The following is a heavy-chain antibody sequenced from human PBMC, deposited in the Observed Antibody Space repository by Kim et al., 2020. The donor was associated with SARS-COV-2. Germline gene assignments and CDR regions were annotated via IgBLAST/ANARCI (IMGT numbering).Heavy chain of an antibody. J-gene: IGHJ4*02. CDR2: IYYSGST. Sequence: SETLSLTCTVSGGSISSSSYYWGWIRQPPGKGLEWIGSIYYSGSTYYNPSLKSRVTISVDTSKNQFSLKLSSVTAADTAVYYCARHVVQPRVLMVYAMGGYYFDYWGQGTLVTVSS. D-gene: IGHD2-8*01. CDR3: ARHVVQPRVLMVYAMGGYYFDY. V-gene: IGHV4-39*01. CDR1: GGSISSSSYY.